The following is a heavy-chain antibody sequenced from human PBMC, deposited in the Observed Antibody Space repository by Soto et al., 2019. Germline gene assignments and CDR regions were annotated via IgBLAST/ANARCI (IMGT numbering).Heavy chain of an antibody. CDR3: ARETGIYYYYGMDV. CDR2: TYYRSKWYN. Sequence: PSETLSLTCAISGDSVSSNSAAWNWISQSPSRGLEWLGRTYYRSKWYNDYAASVKSRITINPDTSKNQFSLQLNSVTPEDTAVYYCARETGIYYYYGMDVWGQGTTVTVSS. V-gene: IGHV6-1*01. D-gene: IGHD3-9*01. CDR1: GDSVSSNSAA. J-gene: IGHJ6*02.